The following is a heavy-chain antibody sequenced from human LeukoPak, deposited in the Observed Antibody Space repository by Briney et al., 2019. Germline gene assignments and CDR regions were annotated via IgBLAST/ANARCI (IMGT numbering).Heavy chain of an antibody. Sequence: GGSLRLSCVSSGFTFSRYGIHWVRQDPGKGLEWVSFIQTDGSTKYYSDSVKGRFTISRDNPKSTVYLQMNSLSTEDTAVYYCAELGITMIGGVWGKGTTVTISS. CDR1: GFTFSRYG. D-gene: IGHD3-10*02. CDR2: IQTDGSTK. V-gene: IGHV3-30*02. CDR3: AELGITMIGGV. J-gene: IGHJ6*04.